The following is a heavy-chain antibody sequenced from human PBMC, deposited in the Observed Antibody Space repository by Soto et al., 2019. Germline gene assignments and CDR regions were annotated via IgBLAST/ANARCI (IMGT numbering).Heavy chain of an antibody. CDR3: ARRAATIDY. Sequence: EVQLVESGGGLVQPRGSLRLSCAASGFTFSTYSMNWVRQAPGKGLEWVSYISSSSNTIYYADSVKGRFTISRDNAKNALYLQMNSLRDDDTAVYYCARRAATIDYWGQGTLVTVSS. V-gene: IGHV3-48*02. CDR1: GFTFSTYS. J-gene: IGHJ4*02. CDR2: ISSSSNTI. D-gene: IGHD4-17*01.